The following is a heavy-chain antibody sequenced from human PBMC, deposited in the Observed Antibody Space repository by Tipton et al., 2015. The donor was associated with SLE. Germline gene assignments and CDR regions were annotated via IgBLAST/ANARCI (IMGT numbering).Heavy chain of an antibody. CDR2: IYHSGST. CDR3: ARAGGGDSGWYGY. Sequence: TLSLICAVSGYSISSGYYWGWIRQPPGKGLEWIGSIYHSGSTYYNPSLKSRVTISVDTSKNQFSLKLNSVTAADTAVYYCARAGGGDSGWYGYWGQGTLVTVSS. D-gene: IGHD6-19*01. CDR1: GYSISSGYY. J-gene: IGHJ4*02. V-gene: IGHV4-38-2*01.